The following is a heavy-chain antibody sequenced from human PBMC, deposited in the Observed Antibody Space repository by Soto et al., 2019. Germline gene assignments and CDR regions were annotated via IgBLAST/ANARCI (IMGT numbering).Heavy chain of an antibody. CDR1: GYTFTSYA. CDR2: VNAGNGNT. D-gene: IGHD4-17*01. J-gene: IGHJ6*02. CDR3: ARHDYGDYGYGMDV. V-gene: IGHV1-3*01. Sequence: ASVKVSCKASGYTFTSYAMHWVRQAPGQRLEWMGWVNAGNGNTKYSQKFQGRVTITRDTSASTAYMELSSLRSEDTAVYYCARHDYGDYGYGMDVWGQGTTVTVSS.